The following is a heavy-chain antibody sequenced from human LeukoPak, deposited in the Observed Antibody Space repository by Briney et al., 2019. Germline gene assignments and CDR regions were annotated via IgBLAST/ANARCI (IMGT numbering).Heavy chain of an antibody. J-gene: IGHJ6*03. CDR3: ARDPYYDILTGHFSYLDV. CDR2: INAGNGNT. CDR1: GYTFTCYA. D-gene: IGHD3-9*01. Sequence: ASVKVSCKASGYTFTCYAMHWVRQAPGQRLEWMGWINAGNGNTKYSQKFQGRVTITRDTSASTAYMELSSLRSEDTAVYYCARDPYYDILTGHFSYLDVWGKGTTVTVSS. V-gene: IGHV1-3*01.